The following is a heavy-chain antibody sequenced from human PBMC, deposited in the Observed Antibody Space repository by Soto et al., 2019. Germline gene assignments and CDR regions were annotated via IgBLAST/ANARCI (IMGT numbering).Heavy chain of an antibody. CDR1: VFSLTTNGVG. J-gene: IGHJ4*02. CDR3: ATKLVDF. D-gene: IGHD6-6*01. V-gene: IGHV2-5*02. Sequence: QITLKESGPTLVKPPQTLTLTCTFSVFSLTTNGVGEGWIRQPPGKALEWLALIYWDDDKRYSPSLKSRLTITKDTSKNQVVLTMTNMDPVDTATYYCATKLVDFWGQGTLVTVSS. CDR2: IYWDDDK.